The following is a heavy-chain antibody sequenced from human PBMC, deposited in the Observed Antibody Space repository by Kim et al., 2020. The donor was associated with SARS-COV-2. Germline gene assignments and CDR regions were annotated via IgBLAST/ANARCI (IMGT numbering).Heavy chain of an antibody. CDR3: ARGGSFTLDYFDY. J-gene: IGHJ4*02. V-gene: IGHV4-34*01. D-gene: IGHD1-26*01. Sequence: YTPSLKSRVTISVDTSKNQFSLKLSSVTAADTAVYYCARGGSFTLDYFDYWGQGTLVTVSS.